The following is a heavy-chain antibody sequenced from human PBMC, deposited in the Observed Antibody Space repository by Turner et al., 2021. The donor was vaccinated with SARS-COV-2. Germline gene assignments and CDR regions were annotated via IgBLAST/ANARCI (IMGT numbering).Heavy chain of an antibody. J-gene: IGHJ4*02. V-gene: IGHV1-69*01. CDR3: AKDSSEEPLDY. D-gene: IGHD1-26*01. CDR2: IIPIFGTA. CDR1: GGTFSNYA. Sequence: QVQLVQSGAEVKKPGSSVTVSCKASGGTFSNYAITWVRQAPGQGLEWMGGIIPIFGTANYAQKFQGRVTITADESTSTAYMELSSLRSEDTAVYYCAKDSSEEPLDYWGQGTLVTVSS.